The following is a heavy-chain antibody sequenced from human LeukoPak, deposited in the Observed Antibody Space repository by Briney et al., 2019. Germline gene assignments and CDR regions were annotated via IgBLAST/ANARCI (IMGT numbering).Heavy chain of an antibody. CDR2: IWYDGSNR. CDR1: GFIFSNYG. CDR3: LRAGALVIREYYFDY. V-gene: IGHV3-33*01. D-gene: IGHD3-9*01. Sequence: GGSLRLSCVASGFIFSNYGMHWVRQAPGKGLERVAVIWYDGSNRYYADSVQGRFTISRDNSENTLYLQMNSLRAADTAVYYCLRAGALVIREYYFDYWGQGTLVTVSS. J-gene: IGHJ4*02.